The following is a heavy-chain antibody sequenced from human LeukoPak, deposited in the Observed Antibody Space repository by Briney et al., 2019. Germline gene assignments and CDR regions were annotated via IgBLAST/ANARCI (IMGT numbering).Heavy chain of an antibody. CDR1: GGTFSSYA. CDR3: ARGDIAAAGNTGGY. CDR2: IIPILGIA. J-gene: IGHJ4*02. Sequence: SVKVSCKASGGTFSSYAISWVRQAPGQGLEWMGRIIPILGIANYAQKFQGRVTITADKSTSTAYMELSSLRSEDTAVYYCARGDIAAAGNTGGYWGQGTLVTVSS. D-gene: IGHD6-13*01. V-gene: IGHV1-69*04.